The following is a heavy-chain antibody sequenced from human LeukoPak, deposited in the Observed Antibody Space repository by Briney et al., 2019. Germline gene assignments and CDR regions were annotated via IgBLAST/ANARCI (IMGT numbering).Heavy chain of an antibody. CDR2: IKQDGSEK. Sequence: GGSLRLSCVASGFTFRNYWMSWVRQAPGEGLEWVANIKQDGSEKNYVDSVKGRFTIARDNAENSLYLQMNSLRVEDTAVYFCVTRLGWGQGTLVTVSS. J-gene: IGHJ4*02. V-gene: IGHV3-7*01. CDR3: VTRLG. CDR1: GFTFRNYW.